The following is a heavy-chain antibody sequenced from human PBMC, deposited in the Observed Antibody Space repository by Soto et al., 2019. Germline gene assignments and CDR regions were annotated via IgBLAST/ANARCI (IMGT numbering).Heavy chain of an antibody. CDR3: ARQEGLMTRDFDY. V-gene: IGHV4-39*01. CDR1: GGSISSSSYY. Sequence: QLQLQESGPGLVKPSETLSLTCTVSGGSISSSSYYWGWIRQPPGKGLEWIGSIYYSGSTYYNPSLKSRVTISVDTSKNQFSLKLSSVTAADTAVYYCARQEGLMTRDFDYWGQGTLVTVSS. D-gene: IGHD4-17*01. CDR2: IYYSGST. J-gene: IGHJ4*02.